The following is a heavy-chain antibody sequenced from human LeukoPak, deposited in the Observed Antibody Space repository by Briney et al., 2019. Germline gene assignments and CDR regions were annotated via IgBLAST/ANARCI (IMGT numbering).Heavy chain of an antibody. Sequence: TSVNQSLICSVSSGSIYRYFWSWTRHPPGKAREWSRYVYCSENTKQNTSFESPIKLPVDTSTNQFSISLSSVTTAGTAVYYCARLGRVGYCNGGRCYQIDSWGQGTLVTVSA. D-gene: IGHD2-15*01. CDR2: VYCSENT. V-gene: IGHV4-59*01. J-gene: IGHJ4*02. CDR1: SGSIYRYF. CDR3: ARLGRVGYCNGGRCYQIDS.